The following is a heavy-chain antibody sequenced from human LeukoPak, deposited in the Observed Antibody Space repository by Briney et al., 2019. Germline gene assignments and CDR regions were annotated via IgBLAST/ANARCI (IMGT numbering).Heavy chain of an antibody. CDR2: IYYSGST. CDR1: GGSISSNSYY. CDR3: ARQWQQLGRRGRFDP. Sequence: KASETLSLTCTVSGGSISSNSYYWGWIRQPPGKGLEWIGSIYYSGSTYYNPSLKSRVTIYVDTSKNQFSLKLSSVTAGDTAVYYCARQWQQLGRRGRFDPWGQGTLVTVSS. J-gene: IGHJ5*02. D-gene: IGHD6-13*01. V-gene: IGHV4-39*01.